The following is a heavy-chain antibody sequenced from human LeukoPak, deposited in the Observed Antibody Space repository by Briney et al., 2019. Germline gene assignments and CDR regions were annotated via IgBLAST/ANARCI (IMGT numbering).Heavy chain of an antibody. CDR2: ISGSGGDT. J-gene: IGHJ4*02. CDR1: GFTFSTYA. CDR3: AKAGICSSGSCLHGLYDY. D-gene: IGHD2-15*01. Sequence: GGSLRLSCAVSGFTFSTYAMNWARQAPGKGLEWVSGISGSGGDTYYADSVQGRFTISRDNSKRTLYLQMNSLRVDDTAVYFCAKAGICSSGSCLHGLYDYWGQGALVTVSS. V-gene: IGHV3-23*01.